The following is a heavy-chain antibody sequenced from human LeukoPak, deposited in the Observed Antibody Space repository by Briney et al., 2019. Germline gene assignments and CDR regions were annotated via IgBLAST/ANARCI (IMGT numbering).Heavy chain of an antibody. CDR2: IYSGGST. Sequence: PGGSLRLSCAASGFTVSSNYMSWVRQAPGKGLEWVSVIYSGGSTYYADSVKGRFTISRDNSKNTLYLQMNSLRAEDTAVYYCARSYSYGYYYYYYMDVWGKGTTVTVSS. D-gene: IGHD5-18*01. CDR1: GFTVSSNY. V-gene: IGHV3-66*02. J-gene: IGHJ6*03. CDR3: ARSYSYGYYYYYYMDV.